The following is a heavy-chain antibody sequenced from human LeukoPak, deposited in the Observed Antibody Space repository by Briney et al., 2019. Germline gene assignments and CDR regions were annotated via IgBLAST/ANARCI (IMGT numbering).Heavy chain of an antibody. V-gene: IGHV3-53*01. J-gene: IGHJ5*01. CDR1: GFTVSSTY. CDR3: AGDRRTSGWYAS. CDR2: IFTTGTT. Sequence: GGSLRLSCVLSGFTVSSTYISWFRQTPGKGLEWVSVIFTTGTTYYADSVKGRFTLSRDNFEDTVHLQMSSLTAEDTAVYYCAGDRRTSGWYASWGQGTLVTVSS. D-gene: IGHD1-26*01.